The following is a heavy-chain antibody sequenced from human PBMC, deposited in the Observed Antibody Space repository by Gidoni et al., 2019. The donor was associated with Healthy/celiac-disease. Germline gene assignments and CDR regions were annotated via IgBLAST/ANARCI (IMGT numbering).Heavy chain of an antibody. CDR3: ARDKGIGSGFWFDP. J-gene: IGHJ5*02. CDR1: GFTFSSYG. Sequence: QVQLVESGGGVVQPGRSLRLSCATSGFTFSSYGMHWVRQAPGKGLEWVAVIWYDGSDKYYADSVKGRFTISRDNSKNTLYLQMNSLRAEDTAVYYCARDKGIGSGFWFDPWGQGTLVTVSS. CDR2: IWYDGSDK. D-gene: IGHD2-15*01. V-gene: IGHV3-33*01.